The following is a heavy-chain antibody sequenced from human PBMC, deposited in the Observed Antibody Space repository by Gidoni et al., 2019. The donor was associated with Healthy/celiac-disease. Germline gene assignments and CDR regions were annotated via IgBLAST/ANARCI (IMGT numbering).Heavy chain of an antibody. CDR1: GFTFSSYA. V-gene: IGHV3-23*01. CDR2: ISGSGGST. D-gene: IGHD3-22*01. J-gene: IGHJ3*02. Sequence: EVPLLESGGGLVQPGGSLRLSCAASGFTFSSYAMSWVRQAPGKGLAWVSAISGSGGSTYYADSVKGRFTISRDNSKNTLYLQMNSLRAEDTAVYYCAKFQYYYDSSGPDAFDIWGQGTMVTVSS. CDR3: AKFQYYYDSSGPDAFDI.